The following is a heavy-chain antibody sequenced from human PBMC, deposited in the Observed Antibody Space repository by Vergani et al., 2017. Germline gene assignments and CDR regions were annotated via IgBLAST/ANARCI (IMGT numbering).Heavy chain of an antibody. CDR3: ARDKARYYGSGSYYDY. J-gene: IGHJ4*02. D-gene: IGHD3-10*01. Sequence: VQLVESGAEVKKPGSSVKVSCKASGGTFSSYAISWVRQAPGQGLEWMGGIIPIFGTANYAQKFQGRVTITADKSTSTAYMELSSLRSEDTAVYYCARDKARYYGSGSYYDYWGQGTLVTVSS. V-gene: IGHV1-69*06. CDR2: IIPIFGTA. CDR1: GGTFSSYA.